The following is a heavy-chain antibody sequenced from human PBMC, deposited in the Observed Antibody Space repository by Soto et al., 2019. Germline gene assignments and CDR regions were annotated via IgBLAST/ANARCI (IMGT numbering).Heavy chain of an antibody. Sequence: KVSCKASGGTFSSYAISWVRQAPGQGLEWMGGIIPIFGTANYAQKFQGRVTITADKSTSTVYMELSSLRAEDTAVYYCASTMIIVDISAFDTWGQGTMVTVSS. CDR2: IIPIFGTA. D-gene: IGHD3-22*01. J-gene: IGHJ3*02. CDR1: GGTFSSYA. V-gene: IGHV1-69*06. CDR3: ASTMIIVDISAFDT.